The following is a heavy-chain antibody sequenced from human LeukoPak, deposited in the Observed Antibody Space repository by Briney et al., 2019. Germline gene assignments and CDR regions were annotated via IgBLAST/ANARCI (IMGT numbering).Heavy chain of an antibody. D-gene: IGHD2-8*02. CDR1: DGSISSYY. V-gene: IGHV4-59*08. Sequence: SESLSLTCTVSDGSISSYYWTWIRQSPGKGLEWIGYIYYSRSTYYNPSLKSRITISVDPSKNQFSLYLNSVTAADTALYYCARHRGTGYLDTFDIWGQGTMVTVSS. CDR3: ARHRGTGYLDTFDI. J-gene: IGHJ3*02. CDR2: IYYSRST.